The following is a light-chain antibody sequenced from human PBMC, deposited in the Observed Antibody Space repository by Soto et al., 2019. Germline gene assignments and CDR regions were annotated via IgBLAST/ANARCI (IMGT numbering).Light chain of an antibody. CDR1: QSISRW. CDR2: AAS. Sequence: DIQMTQSPSTLSASVGDRVTITCRASQSISRWLAWYQQKPGKAPHLLIYAASTLQSGVPSRFSGSGSGSEFNFTITGLQPDDFATYFCQQYNTYATFGQGTRLEI. J-gene: IGKJ5*01. CDR3: QQYNTYAT. V-gene: IGKV1-5*01.